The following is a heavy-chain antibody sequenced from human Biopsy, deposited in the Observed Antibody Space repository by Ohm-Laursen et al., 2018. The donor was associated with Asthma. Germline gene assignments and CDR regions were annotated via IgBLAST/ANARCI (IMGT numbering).Heavy chain of an antibody. CDR3: ARTYYDVLTGQVNDAFDM. CDR2: INAGNGNT. Sequence: ASVTASRNASGHTFISYAIHCARQAPGHRLEWMGWINAGNGNTKYSQKVQGRVTITRDTSASTAYMDLSSLRSEDTAVYYCARTYYDVLTGQVNDAFDMWGQGTMVTVSS. J-gene: IGHJ3*02. V-gene: IGHV1-3*01. CDR1: GHTFISYA. D-gene: IGHD3-9*01.